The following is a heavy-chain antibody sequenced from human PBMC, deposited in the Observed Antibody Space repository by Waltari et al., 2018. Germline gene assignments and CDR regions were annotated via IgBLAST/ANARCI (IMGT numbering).Heavy chain of an antibody. J-gene: IGHJ4*02. CDR1: GFTFSGAA. CDR3: TRQGDY. V-gene: IGHV3-73*01. Sequence: EVQLVESGGGLVQPGGSLNLSCAASGFTFSGAAMHGVRQASGKGLEWVGRIRSKANSYATAYAASVKGRFTISRDDSKNTAYLQMNSLKTEDTAVYYCTRQGDYWGQGTLVTVSS. CDR2: IRSKANSYAT.